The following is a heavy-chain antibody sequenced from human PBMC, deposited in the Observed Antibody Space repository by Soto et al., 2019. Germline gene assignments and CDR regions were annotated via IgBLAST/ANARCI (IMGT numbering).Heavy chain of an antibody. CDR1: GFTFRSYA. D-gene: IGHD2-2*01. Sequence: GGSQRLSCAASGFTFRSYARSWVRQAPGKGLEWVSAISGSGGSTYYADSVKGRFTISRDNSKNTLYLQMNSLRAEDTAVYYCAKGIVVVPAAKVPFDPWGQGTLVTVSS. J-gene: IGHJ5*02. CDR3: AKGIVVVPAAKVPFDP. V-gene: IGHV3-23*01. CDR2: ISGSGGST.